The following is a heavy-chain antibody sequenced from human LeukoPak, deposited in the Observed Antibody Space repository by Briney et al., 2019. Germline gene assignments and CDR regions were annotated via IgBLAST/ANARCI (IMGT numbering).Heavy chain of an antibody. CDR3: AKDLQQWLVRSAFDI. CDR2: ISWNSGSI. J-gene: IGHJ3*02. D-gene: IGHD6-19*01. V-gene: IGHV3-9*01. Sequence: PGRSLRLSCAASGFTFDDYAMHWVRQAPGKGLEWVSGISWNSGSIGYADSVKGRFTISRDNAKNSLYLQMNSLRAEDTALYYCAKDLQQWLVRSAFDIWGQGTMVTVSS. CDR1: GFTFDDYA.